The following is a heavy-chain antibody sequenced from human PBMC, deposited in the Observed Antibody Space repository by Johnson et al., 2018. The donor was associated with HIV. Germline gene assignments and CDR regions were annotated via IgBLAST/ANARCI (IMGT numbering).Heavy chain of an antibody. CDR1: GFIFSDYY. D-gene: IGHD3-10*01. V-gene: IGHV3-11*01. CDR3: YCTDHCGAGSESKGTFDA. CDR2: ISSSGRTI. J-gene: IGHJ3*01. Sequence: QVQLVESGGDLVKPGGSLRLSCAASGFIFSDYYMTWIRQAPGKGLESISYISSSGRTIYYADSVKGRFTISRDNSKNTLYLQMTSLRQDDTAVYSCYCTDHCGAGSESKGTFDAWGQGTMVTVSS.